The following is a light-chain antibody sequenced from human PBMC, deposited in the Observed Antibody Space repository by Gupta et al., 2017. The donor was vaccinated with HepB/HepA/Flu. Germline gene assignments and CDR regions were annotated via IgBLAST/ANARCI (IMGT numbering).Light chain of an antibody. Sequence: QSVLTRPPSASGTPGQTVTISCSGSSSNIGSNSVNWYQQFPGTAPKLLIYVNDQRPSGVPDRFSGSKSGTSASLEISGLQSQDEAHYYCAAWDDSLNGRVFGGGTRLTVL. J-gene: IGLJ3*02. CDR2: VND. V-gene: IGLV1-44*01. CDR3: AAWDDSLNGRV. CDR1: SSNIGSNS.